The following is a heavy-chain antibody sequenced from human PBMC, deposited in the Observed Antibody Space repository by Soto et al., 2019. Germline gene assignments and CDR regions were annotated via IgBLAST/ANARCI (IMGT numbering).Heavy chain of an antibody. D-gene: IGHD6-19*01. CDR1: GGSISSYY. Sequence: SETLSLTCSVSGGSISSYYWSWIRQPPGKGLEWIGYIYYSGSTKYNPSLKSRVTISVDTSKNQFSLKLSSVTAADTAVYYCARDKVNIGVDGIHYFYGMDVWGQGTTVTVSS. V-gene: IGHV4-59*01. CDR2: IYYSGST. J-gene: IGHJ6*02. CDR3: ARDKVNIGVDGIHYFYGMDV.